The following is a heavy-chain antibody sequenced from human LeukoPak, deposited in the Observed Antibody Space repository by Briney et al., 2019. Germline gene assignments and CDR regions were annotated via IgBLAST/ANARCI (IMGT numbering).Heavy chain of an antibody. CDR1: GYIFTSHY. D-gene: IGHD3-22*01. Sequence: RASVKVSCKASGYIFTSHYMHWVRRAPGQGLEWMARINPSGGSTTYAQKFQGTVTLTRDTSTSTVYMELTSLRPEATAVYYCARATFYFDSRGLRIPDYWGQGTLVTVSS. CDR2: INPSGGST. V-gene: IGHV1-46*01. J-gene: IGHJ4*02. CDR3: ARATFYFDSRGLRIPDY.